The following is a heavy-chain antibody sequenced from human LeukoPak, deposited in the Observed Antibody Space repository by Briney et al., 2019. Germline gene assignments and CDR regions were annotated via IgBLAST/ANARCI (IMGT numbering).Heavy chain of an antibody. J-gene: IGHJ3*02. CDR3: ATAPITMIVVDAFDI. CDR2: FDLEDGET. V-gene: IGHV1-24*01. CDR1: GYTLTELS. Sequence: ASVKVSCKVSGYTLTELSMHWVRQAPGKGLEWMGGFDLEDGETIYAQKFQGRVTMTEDTSTDTAYMELSSLRSEDTAVYYCATAPITMIVVDAFDIWGQGTMVTVSS. D-gene: IGHD3-22*01.